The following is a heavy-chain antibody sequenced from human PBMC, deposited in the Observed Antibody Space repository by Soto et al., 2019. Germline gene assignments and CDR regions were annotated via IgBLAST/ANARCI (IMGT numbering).Heavy chain of an antibody. V-gene: IGHV1-3*01. J-gene: IGHJ3*02. Sequence: ASVKVSCKASGYTFTSYAMHWVRQAPGERLEWMGWINAGNGNTKYSQKFQGRVTITRDTSASTAYMELSSLRSEDTAVYYCARRGYCSGGSCYSSHDAFDIWGQGTMVTVSS. CDR3: ARRGYCSGGSCYSSHDAFDI. CDR2: INAGNGNT. CDR1: GYTFTSYA. D-gene: IGHD2-15*01.